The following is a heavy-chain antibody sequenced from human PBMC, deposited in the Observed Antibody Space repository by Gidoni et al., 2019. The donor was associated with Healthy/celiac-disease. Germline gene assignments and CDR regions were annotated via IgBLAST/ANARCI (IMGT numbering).Heavy chain of an antibody. D-gene: IGHD6-19*01. CDR3: ARVHGIAVAGTGWFDP. CDR1: GGTFSSYA. V-gene: IGHV1-69*01. Sequence: QVQLVQSGAGGKKHGSSVKVSCKASGGTFSSYAISWVRQAPGPGLEWMGGIIPFFGTAHAAQHFQGRVTIPADESTSTAYMELSSLRSEDTAVYYFARVHGIAVAGTGWFDPWGQGTLVTVSS. CDR2: IIPFFGTA. J-gene: IGHJ5*02.